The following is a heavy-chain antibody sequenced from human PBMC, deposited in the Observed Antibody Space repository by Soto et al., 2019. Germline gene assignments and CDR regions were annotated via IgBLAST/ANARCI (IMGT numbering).Heavy chain of an antibody. CDR1: GGTFSSYA. J-gene: IGHJ6*02. Sequence: QVQLVQSGAEVKKPGSSVKVSCKASGGTFSSYAISWVRQAPGQGLEWMGGIIPIFGTANYAQKFQGRVTITADETTSSAVTELTCGRSEDTAVYYGARAKPLGCYDVWGEDHGPKIGSQPYGMDVWGQGTTVTVSS. CDR3: ARAKPLGCYDVWGEDHGPKIGSQPYGMDV. D-gene: IGHD3-3*01. CDR2: IIPIFGTA. V-gene: IGHV1-69*01.